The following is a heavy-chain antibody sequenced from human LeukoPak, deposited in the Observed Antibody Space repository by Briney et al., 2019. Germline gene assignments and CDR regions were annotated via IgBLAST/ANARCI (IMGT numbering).Heavy chain of an antibody. CDR3: VRGYSFGPYGMDV. V-gene: IGHV3-64D*09. D-gene: IGHD2-15*01. J-gene: IGHJ6*02. CDR1: GFTFSSYA. CDR2: ISDSGGST. Sequence: GGSLRLSCAASGFTFSSYAMSWVRQAPREVLEYVSAISDSGGSTYYADSVKGRFTISRDNSKNTLYLQMSSLRAEDTAVYFCVRGYSFGPYGMDVWGQGTTVTVSS.